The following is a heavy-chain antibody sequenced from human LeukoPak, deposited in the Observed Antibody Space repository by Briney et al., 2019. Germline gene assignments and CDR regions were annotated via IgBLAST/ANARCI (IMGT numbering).Heavy chain of an antibody. V-gene: IGHV4-34*01. CDR1: GGSFSGYY. CDR3: ARGRPDAFDI. CDR2: INHSGST. Sequence: PSETLSLTCAVYGGSFSGYYWSWIRQPPGKGLEWIGEINHSGSTNYNPSLKSRVTISVDTSKNQFSLKLSSVIAADTAVYYCARGRPDAFDIWGQGTMVTVSS. J-gene: IGHJ3*02.